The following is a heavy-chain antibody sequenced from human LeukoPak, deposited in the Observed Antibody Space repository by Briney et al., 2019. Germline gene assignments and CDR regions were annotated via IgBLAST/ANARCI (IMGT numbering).Heavy chain of an antibody. Sequence: GGSLRLSCTASGFTFSSYWMHWVRQAPGKGLVWVSFINHDGSNTSYADSVKGRFTVSRDNAKNTMYLQVNSLRAEDTAVYYCARESGYSSGWNYFDYWGQGTLVTVSS. CDR1: GFTFSSYW. D-gene: IGHD6-19*01. CDR3: ARESGYSSGWNYFDY. V-gene: IGHV3-74*01. J-gene: IGHJ4*02. CDR2: INHDGSNT.